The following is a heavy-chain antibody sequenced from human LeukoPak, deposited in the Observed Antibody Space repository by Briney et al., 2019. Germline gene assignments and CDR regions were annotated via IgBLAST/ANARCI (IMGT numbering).Heavy chain of an antibody. CDR1: GFTISSYW. CDR2: IRQDGGQT. V-gene: IGHV3-7*01. CDR3: ANGLTTVVTPGAYELDY. J-gene: IGHJ4*02. D-gene: IGHD4-23*01. Sequence: GGSLRLSCAASGFTISSYWMSWVRQAPGKGLEWVANIRQDGGQTYYVDSVKGRFTISRDNAKNSLYLQVNSLRAEDTAVYYCANGLTTVVTPGAYELDYWGQGTLVTVSS.